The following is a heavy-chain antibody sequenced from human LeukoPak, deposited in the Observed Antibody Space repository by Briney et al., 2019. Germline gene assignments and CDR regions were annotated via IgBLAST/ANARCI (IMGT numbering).Heavy chain of an antibody. CDR1: GYSISSGYY. CDR2: IYHSGST. CDR3: ARAIGYCSSTSCPHTFDY. D-gene: IGHD2-2*03. V-gene: IGHV4-38-2*02. Sequence: PSETLSLTCTVSGYSISSGYYWGWIRQPPGKGLEWIGSIYHSGSTYYNPSLKSRVTISVDTSKNQFSLKLSSVTAADTAVYYCARAIGYCSSTSCPHTFDYWGQGTLVTVSS. J-gene: IGHJ4*02.